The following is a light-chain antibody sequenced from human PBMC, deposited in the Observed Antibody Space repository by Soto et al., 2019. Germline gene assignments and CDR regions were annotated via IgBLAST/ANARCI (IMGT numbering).Light chain of an antibody. J-gene: IGKJ4*01. CDR1: QSVGKY. CDR3: QQRSNWPPS. V-gene: IGKV3-11*01. Sequence: ETVLTQSPPTLSLSPGEGATLSCRASQSVGKYLAWYQQKPGQAPRLLIYDASTRATGIPARFSGSGSGTDFTLTISSLEPEDFAVYYCQQRSNWPPSFGGGTKVEIK. CDR2: DAS.